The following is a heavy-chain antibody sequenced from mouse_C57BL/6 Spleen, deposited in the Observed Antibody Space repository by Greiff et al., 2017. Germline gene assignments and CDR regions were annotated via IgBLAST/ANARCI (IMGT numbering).Heavy chain of an antibody. Sequence: VQLQQPGAELVRPGSSVKLSCKASGYTFTSYWMDWVKQRPGQGLEWIGNIYPSDSETHYNQKFKDKATLTVDKSSSTAYMQLSSLTSEDSAVXYCASAHYYGSSYGYFDVWGTGTTVTVSS. CDR3: ASAHYYGSSYGYFDV. J-gene: IGHJ1*03. CDR2: IYPSDSET. CDR1: GYTFTSYW. D-gene: IGHD1-1*01. V-gene: IGHV1-61*01.